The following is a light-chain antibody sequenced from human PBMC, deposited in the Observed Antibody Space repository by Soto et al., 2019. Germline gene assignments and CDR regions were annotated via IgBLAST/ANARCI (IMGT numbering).Light chain of an antibody. V-gene: IGLV2-14*03. Sequence: QSALTQPASVSGSPGQSITISCTGTSSDVGGYNYVSWYQAHPGKAPKLIIYDVNNRPSGVSNRFSGPKSANTASLTISGLHAEDEDDYYCSSYTSGTTPVVFGGGTKLTVL. CDR2: DVN. CDR3: SSYTSGTTPVV. J-gene: IGLJ2*01. CDR1: SSDVGGYNY.